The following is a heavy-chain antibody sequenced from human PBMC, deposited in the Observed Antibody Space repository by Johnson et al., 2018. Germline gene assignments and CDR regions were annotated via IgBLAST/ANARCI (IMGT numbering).Heavy chain of an antibody. J-gene: IGHJ4*02. V-gene: IGHV3-33*01. CDR2: IWYDATTR. CDR1: GFTFSNYG. CDR3: ARAPDYFGSSGTGQHDY. D-gene: IGHD3-22*01. Sequence: VQLVESGGGVVQPGRSLRLSCAASGFTFSNYGMHWVRQPPGRGLEWVAIIWYDATTRYYSDSVRGRFTISRDNSQNTVDLQMNSLRADDTAMYYCARAPDYFGSSGTGQHDYWGQGTLVTVSA.